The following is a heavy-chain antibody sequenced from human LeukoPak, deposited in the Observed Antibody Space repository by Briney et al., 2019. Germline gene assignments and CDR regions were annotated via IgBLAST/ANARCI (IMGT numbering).Heavy chain of an antibody. CDR3: ARDHGSGSYSVLYAFDI. J-gene: IGHJ3*02. CDR1: GFTFSDYY. CDR2: ISSSGSTI. D-gene: IGHD3-10*01. V-gene: IGHV3-11*04. Sequence: GGSLRLSCAASGFTFSDYYMSWIRQAPGKGLEWVSYISSSGSTIYYADSVKGRFTISRDNAKNSLYLQMNRLRAEDTAVYYCARDHGSGSYSVLYAFDIWGQGTMVTVSS.